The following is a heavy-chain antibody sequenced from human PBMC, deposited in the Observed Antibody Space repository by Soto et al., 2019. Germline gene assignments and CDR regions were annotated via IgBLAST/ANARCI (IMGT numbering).Heavy chain of an antibody. D-gene: IGHD3-16*01. Sequence: QITLKESGPTLVKPTQTLTLTCTISGFSLITSGVGVGWIRQPPGKALEWLALIYWDDDKRYSPSLKSRLTITKYTSKNQVVLTMTNMVPVDTATYCCAHSVSGCFTWCRGARVTVSS. J-gene: IGHJ5*01. CDR3: AHSVSGCFT. V-gene: IGHV2-5*02. CDR2: IYWDDDK. CDR1: GFSLITSGVG.